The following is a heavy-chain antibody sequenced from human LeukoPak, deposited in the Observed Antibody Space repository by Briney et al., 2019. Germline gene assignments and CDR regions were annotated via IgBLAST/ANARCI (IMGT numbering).Heavy chain of an antibody. Sequence: PGGSLNLSWPPSGFTFSSYEMNWVRQAPGKGLDGVSYISSSGSTIYYADYVKGRFTISRDNAKNSLYLQMNSLRAEDTAVYYCARDLDWGAFDAWGQGTLVTVSS. CDR2: ISSSGSTI. CDR1: GFTFSSYE. V-gene: IGHV3-48*03. CDR3: ARDLDWGAFDA. D-gene: IGHD3-9*01. J-gene: IGHJ5*02.